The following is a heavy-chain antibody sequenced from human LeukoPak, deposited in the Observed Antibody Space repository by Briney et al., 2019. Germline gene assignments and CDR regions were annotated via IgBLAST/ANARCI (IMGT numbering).Heavy chain of an antibody. CDR2: IWYDGSNK. CDR1: GFTFSSYG. D-gene: IGHD6-6*01. J-gene: IGHJ4*02. CDR3: ARDRGGVAALDY. Sequence: PGGSLRLSCAASGFTFSSYGMHWVRQAPGKGLEWVAVIWYDGSNKYYADSVKGRFTFSRDNSKNTLYLQMNSLRAEDTAVYYCARDRGGVAALDYWGQGTLVTVSS. V-gene: IGHV3-33*01.